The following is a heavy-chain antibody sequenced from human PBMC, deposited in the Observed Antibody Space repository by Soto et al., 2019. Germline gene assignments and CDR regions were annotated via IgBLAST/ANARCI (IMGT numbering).Heavy chain of an antibody. CDR1: GFTFSGSA. CDR2: IRSKANSYAT. CDR3: RVYDNSGPTLGDY. J-gene: IGHJ4*02. D-gene: IGHD3-22*01. V-gene: IGHV3-73*02. Sequence: EVQLVESGGGLVQPGGSLKLSCAASGFTFSGSAMHWVRQASGKGLEWVGRIRSKANSYATAYAASVKGRFTISRDDSNNTAYLQMNSLKTEDTAVYYCRVYDNSGPTLGDYWGQGTLVTVSS.